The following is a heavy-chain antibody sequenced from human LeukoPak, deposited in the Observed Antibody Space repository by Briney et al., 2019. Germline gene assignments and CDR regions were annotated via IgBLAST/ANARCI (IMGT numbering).Heavy chain of an antibody. V-gene: IGHV1-46*01. CDR2: INPSGGST. Sequence: PRASVKVSCKASGYTFTSYYMHWVRQAPGQGLEWMGIINPSGGSTSYAQKFQGRVTMTRDTSTSTVYMELSSLRSEDTAVYYCARSGGKVVAATQYYYHGMDVWGQGTTVTVS. CDR3: ARSGGKVVAATQYYYHGMDV. D-gene: IGHD2-15*01. CDR1: GYTFTSYY. J-gene: IGHJ6*02.